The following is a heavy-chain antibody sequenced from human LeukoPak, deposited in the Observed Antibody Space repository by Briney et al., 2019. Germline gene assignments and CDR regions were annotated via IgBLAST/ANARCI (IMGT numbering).Heavy chain of an antibody. CDR1: GYSFISYW. CDR3: VRRDITSRYVVWFDP. D-gene: IGHD2-2*01. J-gene: IGHJ5*02. V-gene: IGHV5-51*01. CDR2: IYPGDSDT. Sequence: GESLKISCKGSGYSFISYWIGWVRQMPGKGLELMGIIYPGDSDTRCSPSFQAQVTISADKSINTAYLQWSCLKASDTAIYYCVRRDITSRYVVWFDPWGQGTPVTVSS.